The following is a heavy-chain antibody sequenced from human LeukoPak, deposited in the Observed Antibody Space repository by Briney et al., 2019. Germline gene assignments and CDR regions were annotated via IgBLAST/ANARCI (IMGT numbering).Heavy chain of an antibody. J-gene: IGHJ3*02. CDR1: GYTLTELS. D-gene: IGHD4-17*01. V-gene: IGHV1-24*01. Sequence: ASVKVSCKVSGYTLTELSMHWVRQAPGKGLEWMGGFDPEDGETIYAQKFQGRVTMTEDTSTDTAYMELSSPRSEDTAVYYCATVYYGDYRYAFDIWGQGTMVTVSS. CDR3: ATVYYGDYRYAFDI. CDR2: FDPEDGET.